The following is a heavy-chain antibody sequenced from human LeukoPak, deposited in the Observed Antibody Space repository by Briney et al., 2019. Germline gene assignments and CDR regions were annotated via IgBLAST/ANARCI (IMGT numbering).Heavy chain of an antibody. CDR2: IYSAGAT. V-gene: IGHV3-53*01. Sequence: PGGSLRLSCAASGFTVSDNYMTWVRQAPEKGLEWVSSIYSAGATHYAESVKGRFTISRDNSKNTLYLQMNSLRAEDMAVYYCARIEWERLGRAFDIWGQGTMVTVSS. CDR3: ARIEWERLGRAFDI. J-gene: IGHJ3*02. CDR1: GFTVSDNY. D-gene: IGHD1-26*01.